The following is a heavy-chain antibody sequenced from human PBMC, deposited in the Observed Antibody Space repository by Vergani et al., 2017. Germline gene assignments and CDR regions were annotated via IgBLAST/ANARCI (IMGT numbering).Heavy chain of an antibody. Sequence: QVQLQQWGAGLLKPSETLSLTCAVYGGSFSGYYWSWIRQPPGKGLEWIGEINHSGSTNYNPSLKSRVTISVDTSKNQFSLNLTSVTAADTAVYYCARGRGDNWYFDLWGRGTLVTVSS. J-gene: IGHJ2*01. D-gene: IGHD3-16*01. CDR2: INHSGST. CDR1: GGSFSGYY. V-gene: IGHV4-34*01. CDR3: ARGRGDNWYFDL.